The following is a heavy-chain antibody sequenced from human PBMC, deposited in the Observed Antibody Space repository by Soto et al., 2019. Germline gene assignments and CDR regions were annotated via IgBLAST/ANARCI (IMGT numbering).Heavy chain of an antibody. CDR1: GGTFSSYA. J-gene: IGHJ4*02. Sequence: GASVKVSCKASGGTFSSYAISWVRQAPGQGLEWMGGIIPIFGTANYAQKFRGRVTITADESTSTAYMELSSLRSEDTAVYYCAADHSTYYYDSSGFVWGQGTLVTAPQ. V-gene: IGHV1-69*13. CDR2: IIPIFGTA. D-gene: IGHD3-22*01. CDR3: AADHSTYYYDSSGFV.